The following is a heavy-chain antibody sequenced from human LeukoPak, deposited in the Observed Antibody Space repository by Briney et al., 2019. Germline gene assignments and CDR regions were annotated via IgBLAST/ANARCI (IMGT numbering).Heavy chain of an antibody. V-gene: IGHV3-7*01. J-gene: IGHJ4*02. CDR1: GYSFSSNM. Sequence: GGSLRLSCVVSGYSFSSNMMTWVRQAPGKGLEWVATILPGGRESYRVDSVKGRFTISRGNAKNSLYLQMSSLRAEDTAVYYMSAHGYWGQGTLVTVTS. CDR3: SAHGY. CDR2: ILPGGRES. D-gene: IGHD3-16*01.